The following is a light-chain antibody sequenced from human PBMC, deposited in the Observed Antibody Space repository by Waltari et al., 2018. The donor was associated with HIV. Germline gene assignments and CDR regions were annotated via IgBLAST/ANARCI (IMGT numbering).Light chain of an antibody. CDR1: QKILFRSNSKNY. V-gene: IGKV4-1*01. CDR3: QQSYSTIT. CDR2: WAS. Sequence: IVMTQSPDSLAVSLGERATISCKSSQKILFRSNSKNYLTWYQQKPGQPPKVLIYWASTRESGVPDRFSGSGSGTDFTLTINSLEAEDVAVYYCQQSYSTITFGQGTRLEIK. J-gene: IGKJ5*01.